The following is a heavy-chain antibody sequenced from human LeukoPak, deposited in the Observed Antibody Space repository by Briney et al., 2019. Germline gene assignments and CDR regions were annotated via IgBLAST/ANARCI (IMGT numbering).Heavy chain of an antibody. D-gene: IGHD1-26*01. J-gene: IGHJ4*02. CDR2: IKQDGSEK. Sequence: GGSLRLSCAASGFTFSRFWMSWVRQAPGKGLEWVANIKQDGSEKYYVDSVKGRSTISRDNAKNSLYLQMNSLRAEDTAVYYCAREPVSSGTPHNDYWGQGTLVTVSS. CDR1: GFTFSRFW. CDR3: AREPVSSGTPHNDY. V-gene: IGHV3-7*01.